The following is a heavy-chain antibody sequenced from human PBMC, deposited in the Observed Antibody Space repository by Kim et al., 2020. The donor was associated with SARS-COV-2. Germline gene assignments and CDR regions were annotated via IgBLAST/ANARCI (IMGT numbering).Heavy chain of an antibody. Sequence: GGSLRLSCAVSGFTFRSYAMSWVRQAPGKGLEWVSGFSGSGGRIYYADSVKGRFTISRDNSKNTLYLQMNSLRAEDTAVYYCATRTRDGYNFGEFDYWGQGTLVTVSS. J-gene: IGHJ4*02. CDR3: ATRTRDGYNFGEFDY. CDR2: FSGSGGRI. CDR1: GFTFRSYA. D-gene: IGHD5-12*01. V-gene: IGHV3-23*01.